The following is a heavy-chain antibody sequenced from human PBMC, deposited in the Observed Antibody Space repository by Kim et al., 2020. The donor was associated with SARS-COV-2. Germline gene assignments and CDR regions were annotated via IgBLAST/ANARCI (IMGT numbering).Heavy chain of an antibody. J-gene: IGHJ4*02. Sequence: SETLSLTCTVSGGSISSGGYYWSWIRQHPGKGLEWIGYIYYSGSTYYNPSLKSRVTISVDTSKNQFSLKLSSVTAADTAVYYCARGRLTIFGVVNSFYYWGQGTLVTVSS. CDR2: IYYSGST. D-gene: IGHD3-3*01. V-gene: IGHV4-31*03. CDR1: GGSISSGGYY. CDR3: ARGRLTIFGVVNSFYY.